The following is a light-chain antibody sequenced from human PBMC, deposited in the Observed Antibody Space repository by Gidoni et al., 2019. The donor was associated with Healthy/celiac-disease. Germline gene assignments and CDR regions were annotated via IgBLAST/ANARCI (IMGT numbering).Light chain of an antibody. CDR3: QQRSNWPPYMYT. V-gene: IGKV3-11*01. CDR2: DAS. CDR1: QSVSSY. J-gene: IGKJ2*01. Sequence: IVLTQSPATLSLSPGERATLSCRASQSVSSYLAWYQQKPCQAPRLLIYDASNRATGIPARFSGSGSGTDFTLTISSLEPEDFAVYYCQQRSNWPPYMYTFGQGTKLEIK.